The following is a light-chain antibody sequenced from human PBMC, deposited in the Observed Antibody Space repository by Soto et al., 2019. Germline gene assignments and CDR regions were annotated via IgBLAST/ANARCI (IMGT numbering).Light chain of an antibody. V-gene: IGKV3-20*01. CDR2: DTS. CDR3: QHYGSSPLT. CDR1: QSVSSY. Sequence: EIVLTQSPGTLSLSVGERVTLSCRASQSVSSYLAWYQQTPGQAPRLLIYDTSNRATGTPDRFSGSGSGTDFTLTISRLEPEDFTVYYCQHYGSSPLTFGGGTKVEIK. J-gene: IGKJ4*01.